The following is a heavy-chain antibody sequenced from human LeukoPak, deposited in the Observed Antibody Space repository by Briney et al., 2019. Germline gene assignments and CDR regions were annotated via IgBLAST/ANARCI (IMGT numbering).Heavy chain of an antibody. V-gene: IGHV4-59*08. CDR1: GGSISSYY. Sequence: SETLSLTCTVSGGSISSYYRSWIRQPPGKGLEWIGYIYYSGSTNYNPSLKSRVTISVDTSKNQFSLKLSSVTAADTAVYYCARHETALFDYWGQGTLVTVSS. D-gene: IGHD5-18*01. CDR2: IYYSGST. J-gene: IGHJ4*02. CDR3: ARHETALFDY.